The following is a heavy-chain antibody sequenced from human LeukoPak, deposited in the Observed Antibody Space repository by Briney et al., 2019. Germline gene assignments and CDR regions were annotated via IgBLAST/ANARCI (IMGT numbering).Heavy chain of an antibody. Sequence: GGSLRLSCAASGFTFSNYGIHWVRQAPGKGLEWVAVIWYDGSNKYYADSVKGRFTISRDNSKNTLYLQMNSLRAEDTAVYYCARSPTVTNSYFDYWGQGTLVTVSS. D-gene: IGHD4-17*01. CDR2: IWYDGSNK. CDR3: ARSPTVTNSYFDY. V-gene: IGHV3-33*01. J-gene: IGHJ4*02. CDR1: GFTFSNYG.